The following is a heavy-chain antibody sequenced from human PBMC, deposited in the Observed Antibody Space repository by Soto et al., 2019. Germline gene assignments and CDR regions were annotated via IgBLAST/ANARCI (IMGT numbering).Heavy chain of an antibody. CDR3: AHRVLRTVFGLVTTTAISFDC. V-gene: IGHV2-5*02. J-gene: IGHJ4*02. D-gene: IGHD3-3*01. Sequence: QITLNESGPTGVRPTETLTLTCRFSGFSLTTSGVGVGWIRQSPGKAPEWLALIYWDDDKRYSASLKSRLTIPKATSKNRVVLTVSDLDPTDTATYYCAHRVLRTVFGLVTTTAISFDCWGQGTPVAVSS. CDR2: IYWDDDK. CDR1: GFSLTTSGVG.